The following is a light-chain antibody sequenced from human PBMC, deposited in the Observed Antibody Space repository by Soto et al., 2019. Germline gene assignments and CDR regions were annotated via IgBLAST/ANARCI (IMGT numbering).Light chain of an antibody. V-gene: IGLV3-21*02. CDR2: DDS. CDR1: SIGTKS. J-gene: IGLJ1*01. CDR3: QVWNGRSFQGV. Sequence: SSELTQPPSVSVAPGQTASIACGGDSIGTKSVNWYQQRPGQAPVVVVYDDSDRPTGIPERFSGSNSGNTATLTISRVEAGDEADYYCQVWNGRSFQGVFGPGTKVTVL.